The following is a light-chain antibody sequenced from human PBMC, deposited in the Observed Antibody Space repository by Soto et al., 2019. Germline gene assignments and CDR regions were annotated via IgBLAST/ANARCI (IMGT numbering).Light chain of an antibody. CDR1: SSNIGAGYD. J-gene: IGLJ2*01. CDR3: QSYDSSLSVV. CDR2: GNS. V-gene: IGLV1-40*01. Sequence: QSVLTQPPSVSGAPGQRVTISCTGSSSNIGAGYDVHWYQQLPGTAPKRLTHGNSNRTSGVPDQVSGSKSGTSASLAITGVQAEAEADYYCQSYDSSLSVVFGGGTKLTVL.